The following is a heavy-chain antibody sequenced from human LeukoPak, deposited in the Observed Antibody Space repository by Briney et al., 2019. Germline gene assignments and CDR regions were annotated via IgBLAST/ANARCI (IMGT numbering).Heavy chain of an antibody. Sequence: GGSLRLSCAASGFTFSSYGMHWVRQAPGKGLEWVSVIYSGGSTYYADSVKGRFTISRDNSKNTLYLQMNSLSAEDTAVYYCARVSQTRVWASYRYAFDYWGQGTVVTVSS. D-gene: IGHD3-16*02. J-gene: IGHJ4*02. V-gene: IGHV3-66*01. CDR3: ARVSQTRVWASYRYAFDY. CDR1: GFTFSSYG. CDR2: IYSGGST.